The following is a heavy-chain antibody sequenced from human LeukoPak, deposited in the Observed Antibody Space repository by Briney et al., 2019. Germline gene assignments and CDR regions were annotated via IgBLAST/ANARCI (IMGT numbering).Heavy chain of an antibody. V-gene: IGHV3-7*01. Sequence: GGSLRLSCTASGFTFSSYWMSWVRQAPGKGLEWVATIKQDGSEKYYVDSVKGRFTISRDNAKNSLYLQMNSLRAEDTAVYYCAREYCSGGRCYAYLDYWGPGTLVTVSS. CDR2: IKQDGSEK. CDR3: AREYCSGGRCYAYLDY. D-gene: IGHD2-15*01. J-gene: IGHJ4*02. CDR1: GFTFSSYW.